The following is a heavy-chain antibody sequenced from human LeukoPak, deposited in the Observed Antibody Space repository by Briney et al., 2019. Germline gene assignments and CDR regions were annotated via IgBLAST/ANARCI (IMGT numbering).Heavy chain of an antibody. Sequence: VGSLRLSCAVSGFTFTNFAMMWVRQAPGKGLQWVASITGDGATYYVDSVRGRFMLSRDTSKNTLYLQMNSLTPEDTALYYCAKGAAAGLVDWFDPWGQGTLVTVSS. CDR1: GFTFTNFA. CDR2: ITGDGAT. V-gene: IGHV3-23*01. D-gene: IGHD6-25*01. J-gene: IGHJ5*02. CDR3: AKGAAAGLVDWFDP.